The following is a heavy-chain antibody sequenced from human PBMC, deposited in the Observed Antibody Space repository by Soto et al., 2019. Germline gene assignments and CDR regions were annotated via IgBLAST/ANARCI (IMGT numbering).Heavy chain of an antibody. D-gene: IGHD6-19*01. Sequence: QDQLVQSGVEVKKPEASVKVSCKASGYSFTNYGITWVRQAPGQGFEWMGWISAYNGNTNYAQKFQGRVTMTTDASTSTAFLELRSLRSHDTAVYYCARDRGVAPPVAGNTHYYYYMDVWGKGTTVTVSS. CDR1: GYSFTNYG. J-gene: IGHJ6*03. CDR2: ISAYNGNT. CDR3: ARDRGVAPPVAGNTHYYYYMDV. V-gene: IGHV1-18*01.